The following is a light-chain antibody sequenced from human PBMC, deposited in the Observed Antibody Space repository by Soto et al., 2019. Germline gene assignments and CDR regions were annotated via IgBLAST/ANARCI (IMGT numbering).Light chain of an antibody. CDR3: QQRYNWPLS. Sequence: IVLTQSPATLSLSPGERATLSCRASQGVVNYLDWFEQKPGQAPRLLIYDTSNRATGIPARFSCSGSVTDFTLTISSLEPEDFAVYYCQQRYNWPLSFVGGTKVEIK. J-gene: IGKJ4*01. V-gene: IGKV3-11*01. CDR2: DTS. CDR1: QGVVNY.